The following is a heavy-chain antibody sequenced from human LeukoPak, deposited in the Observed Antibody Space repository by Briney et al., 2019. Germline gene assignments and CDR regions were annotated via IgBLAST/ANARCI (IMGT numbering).Heavy chain of an antibody. J-gene: IGHJ4*02. V-gene: IGHV4-38-2*02. CDR3: ARGVGLTKGGTFDY. CDR2: IYHSGST. D-gene: IGHD3-22*01. Sequence: SETLSLTCTVSGYSISSGFYWGWIRQPPGKGLEWMGSIYHSGSTHYNSSLRIRVTISVYTSTNQLSLKLISVTAAATAVYYCARGVGLTKGGTFDYWGQGTLVTVSS. CDR1: GYSISSGFY.